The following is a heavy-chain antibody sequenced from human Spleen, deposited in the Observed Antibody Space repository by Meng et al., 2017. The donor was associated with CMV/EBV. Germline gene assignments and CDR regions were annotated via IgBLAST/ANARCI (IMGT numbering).Heavy chain of an antibody. CDR3: AKGFRFEQFSFDY. CDR1: GFTFSSYG. D-gene: IGHD3-16*01. Sequence: AFGFTFSSYGMNWVRQAAGKGLEWVAVISYDGSNIYYGDSVKGRFTISRDDSKNTLFLQMNSLRGDDTAVYYCAKGFRFEQFSFDYWGQGTLVTVSS. J-gene: IGHJ4*02. CDR2: ISYDGSNI. V-gene: IGHV3-30*18.